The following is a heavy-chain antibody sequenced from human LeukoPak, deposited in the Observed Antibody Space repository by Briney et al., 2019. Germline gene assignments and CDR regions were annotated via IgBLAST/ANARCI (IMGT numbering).Heavy chain of an antibody. J-gene: IGHJ4*02. CDR2: INAGNGNT. CDR3: ARAYYDFWSGYSFDY. CDR1: GYTFTSYA. V-gene: IGHV1-3*01. D-gene: IGHD3-3*01. Sequence: ASVKVSCKASGYTFTSYAMHWARQAPGQRLEWMGWINAGNGNTKYSQKFQGRVTITRDTSASTAYMELSSLRSEDTAVYYCARAYYDFWSGYSFDYWGQGTLVTVSS.